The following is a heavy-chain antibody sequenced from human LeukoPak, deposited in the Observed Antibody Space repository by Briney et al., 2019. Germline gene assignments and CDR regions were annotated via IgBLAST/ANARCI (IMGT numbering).Heavy chain of an antibody. CDR2: ISSSGSTK. Sequence: GGALRLSCAASGFTFSDYYMSWIRQAPGKGLEGVSYISSSGSTKYYADSVKGRFTISRDNAKNSLYLQMNSLRAEDTAVYYCARLSVSTSSDYYYYYMDVWGKGTTVTVSS. J-gene: IGHJ6*03. CDR1: GFTFSDYY. D-gene: IGHD2-2*01. CDR3: ARLSVSTSSDYYYYYMDV. V-gene: IGHV3-11*01.